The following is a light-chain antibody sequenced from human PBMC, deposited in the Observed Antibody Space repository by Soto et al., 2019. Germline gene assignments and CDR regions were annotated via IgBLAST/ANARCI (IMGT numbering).Light chain of an antibody. J-gene: IGKJ5*01. CDR2: GAS. CDR1: QSVGSNY. CDR3: QQHGSSPPIT. Sequence: EIVLTQSPGTLSLSPGERATLSCRASQSVGSNYLTWYQQKPGQAPRLLIYGASSRATGIPDRFSGSGSGTDFTLTISRLEPEDFAVYYCQQHGSSPPITFGQGTRLEIK. V-gene: IGKV3-20*01.